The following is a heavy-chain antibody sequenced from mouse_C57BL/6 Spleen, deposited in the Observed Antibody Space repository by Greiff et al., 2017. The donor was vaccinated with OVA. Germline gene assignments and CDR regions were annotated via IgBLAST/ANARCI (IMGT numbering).Heavy chain of an antibody. CDR3: ARYYGSSPWYFDV. D-gene: IGHD1-1*01. CDR2: IYPGDGDT. Sequence: VQLQQSGPELVKPGASVKISCKASGYAFSSSWMNWVKQRPGQGLEWIGRIYPGDGDTNYNGKFKGKATLTADKSSSTAYMQLSSLTSEDSAVYFCARYYGSSPWYFDVWGTGTTVTVSS. CDR1: GYAFSSSW. J-gene: IGHJ1*03. V-gene: IGHV1-82*01.